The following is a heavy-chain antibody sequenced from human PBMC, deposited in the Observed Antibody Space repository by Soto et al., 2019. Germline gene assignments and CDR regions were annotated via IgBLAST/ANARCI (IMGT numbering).Heavy chain of an antibody. Sequence: PTETLSVTCTRSGGSISSGGYDWSWIRQHPGKGLEWIGNIYYSGSTYYNPSLKSRVTISVDTSKNQFSLKLRSMTAADTAVYYCARDSDGTFYSYGMDVWGQGTTVT. J-gene: IGHJ6*02. CDR1: GGSISSGGYD. CDR3: ARDSDGTFYSYGMDV. D-gene: IGHD3-10*01. V-gene: IGHV4-31*02. CDR2: IYYSGST.